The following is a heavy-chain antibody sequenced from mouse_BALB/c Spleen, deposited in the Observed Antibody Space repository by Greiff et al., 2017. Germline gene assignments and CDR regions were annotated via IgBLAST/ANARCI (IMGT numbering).Heavy chain of an antibody. D-gene: IGHD2-4*01. Sequence: EVQLVESGGDLVKPGGSLKLSCAASGFTFSSYGMSWVRPTPDKSLEWVATISSGGSYTYYPDSVKGRFTISRDNAKNTLYLQMSSLKSEDTAMYYCARQTGLYYDYDGYFDDWGQGTTLTVSS. CDR1: GFTFSSYG. J-gene: IGHJ2*01. CDR2: ISSGGSYT. CDR3: ARQTGLYYDYDGYFDD. V-gene: IGHV5-6*01.